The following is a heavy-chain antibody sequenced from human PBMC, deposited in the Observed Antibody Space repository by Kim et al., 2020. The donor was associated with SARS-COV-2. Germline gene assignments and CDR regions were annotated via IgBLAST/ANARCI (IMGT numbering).Heavy chain of an antibody. D-gene: IGHD1-26*01. CDR3: ARGRCFHQGPIGLPPGALLQEHL. J-gene: IGHJ6*01. CDR1: GFTFSSYD. Sequence: GGSLRLSCAASGFTFSSYDMHWVRQATGKGLEWVSAIGTAGDTYYPGSVKGRFTISRENTKNSLYLQMNSLRAGDTAVYYCARGRCFHQGPIGLPPGALLQEHLWG. CDR2: IGTAGDT. V-gene: IGHV3-13*01.